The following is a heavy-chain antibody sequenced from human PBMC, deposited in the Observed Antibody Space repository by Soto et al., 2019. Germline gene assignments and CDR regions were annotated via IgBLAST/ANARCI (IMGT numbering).Heavy chain of an antibody. V-gene: IGHV4-31*03. Sequence: QVQLQESGPGLVKPSQTLSLTCTVSGGSISSGGYYWSWIRQHPGKGLEWIGYIYYSGSTYYNPSLKSRVTISVDTSKNQFSLKLSSVTAADTAVYYCARVATIFGVVIIPDYFDYWGQGTLVTVSS. CDR1: GGSISSGGYY. CDR2: IYYSGST. D-gene: IGHD3-3*01. CDR3: ARVATIFGVVIIPDYFDY. J-gene: IGHJ4*02.